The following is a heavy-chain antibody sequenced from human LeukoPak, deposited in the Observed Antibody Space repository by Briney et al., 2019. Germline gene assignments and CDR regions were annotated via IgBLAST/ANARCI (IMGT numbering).Heavy chain of an antibody. CDR1: GYIFSSCC. CDR2: IWPIEYDT. Sequence: GESLKISCSGAGYIFSSCCSAWGRQMPAKSLEGMGIIWPIEYDTIYSPYFQGQVNISVDRSLSTAYLQWSSLKASDTAMYYCARRASYDSSGYSVDDWGQGTLVTVSS. V-gene: IGHV5-51*01. CDR3: ARRASYDSSGYSVDD. D-gene: IGHD3-22*01. J-gene: IGHJ4*02.